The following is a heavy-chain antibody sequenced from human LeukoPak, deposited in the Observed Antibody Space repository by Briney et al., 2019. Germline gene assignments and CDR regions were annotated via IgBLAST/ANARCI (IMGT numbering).Heavy chain of an antibody. V-gene: IGHV4-39*01. D-gene: IGHD2-2*01. J-gene: IGHJ5*02. Sequence: SETLSLTCTVSGGSSSSSRYYWGWIRQPPGKGLEWIGSIYYSGSTYYNPSLKSRVTISVDTSKNQFSLQLSSVTAADTAVYYCARHPYQLLWLSWFDPWGQGILVSVSS. CDR2: IYYSGST. CDR1: GGSSSSSRYY. CDR3: ARHPYQLLWLSWFDP.